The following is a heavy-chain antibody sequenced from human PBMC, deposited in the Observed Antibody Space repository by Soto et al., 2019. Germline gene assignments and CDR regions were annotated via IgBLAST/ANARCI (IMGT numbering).Heavy chain of an antibody. CDR3: VRSGDYRSGSYWYFFDY. CDR1: GFTFSNYA. CDR2: ISYDGSNK. J-gene: IGHJ4*02. V-gene: IGHV3-30-3*01. Sequence: GGSLRLSCAASGFTFSNYAMHWVRQAPGKGLEWVAVISYDGSNKYYADSVKGRFTISRDNAKKSLYLQLDSLRAEDTALYYCVRSGDYRSGSYWYFFDYWGQGTQVTVSS. D-gene: IGHD3-10*01.